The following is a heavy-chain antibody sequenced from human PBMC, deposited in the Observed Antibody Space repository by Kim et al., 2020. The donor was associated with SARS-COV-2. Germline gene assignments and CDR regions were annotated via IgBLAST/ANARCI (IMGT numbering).Heavy chain of an antibody. CDR3: ARDRHCSGGNCLESAFDL. V-gene: IGHV1-18*01. CDR1: GYTFSSYG. CDR2: ISAHNGDT. J-gene: IGHJ3*01. D-gene: IGHD2-15*01. Sequence: ASVKVSCKTSGYTFSSYGISWVRQAPGQGLEWMGWISAHNGDTKFAQKFQDRVTVTTDTSTSTAYMELRSLRSDDTGVYYCARDRHCSGGNCLESAFDLWGQGTMVTVSS.